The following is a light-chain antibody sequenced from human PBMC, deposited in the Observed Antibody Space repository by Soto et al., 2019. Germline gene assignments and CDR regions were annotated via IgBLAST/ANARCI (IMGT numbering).Light chain of an antibody. CDR2: AAS. Sequence: AIPMTQSPSSLSASVGDRVTITCRASQGIRNDLGWYQQKPGKAPKLLISAASSLQSGVPPRFSGSGSGTDFTLTISSLQPEDFATYYCLQHYNYPFTFGPGTKVDIK. J-gene: IGKJ3*01. V-gene: IGKV1-6*01. CDR1: QGIRND. CDR3: LQHYNYPFT.